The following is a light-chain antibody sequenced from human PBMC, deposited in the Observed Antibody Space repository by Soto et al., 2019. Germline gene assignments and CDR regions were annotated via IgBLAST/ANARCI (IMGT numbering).Light chain of an antibody. V-gene: IGLV2-14*01. CDR1: SSDVVGYDY. Sequence: QSALTQPASVSGSPGQSITISCTGTSSDVVGYDYVSWYQQHPGKAPKLIIYEVTSRRSGVSSRFSGSKSGNTASLTISGLQAEDEADYYCSSYSSTTSRIFGTGTKLTVL. J-gene: IGLJ1*01. CDR2: EVT. CDR3: SSYSSTTSRI.